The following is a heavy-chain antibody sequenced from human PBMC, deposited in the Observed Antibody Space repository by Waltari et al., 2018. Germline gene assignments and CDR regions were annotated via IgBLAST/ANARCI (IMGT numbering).Heavy chain of an antibody. Sequence: QVQLVQSGAAVKKPGASVKVSCKASGYSFTDNYIHWIRQAPGQGPEWMGWINPNNGDTIYAQKFQGRVTMTRDTSISTAYMELSGLRSDDTAMFYCARVNNYYDSIGRDWFDPWGQGTLVTVSS. CDR1: GYSFTDNY. V-gene: IGHV1-2*02. D-gene: IGHD3-22*01. CDR3: ARVNNYYDSIGRDWFDP. CDR2: INPNNGDT. J-gene: IGHJ5*02.